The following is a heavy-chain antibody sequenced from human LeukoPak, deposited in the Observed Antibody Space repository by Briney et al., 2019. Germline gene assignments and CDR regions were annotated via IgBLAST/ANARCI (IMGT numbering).Heavy chain of an antibody. Sequence: GGSLRLSCAASGFTFSSYAMSWVRQAPGKGLEWVSGISGSGGTTYYADSVKGRFTISRDNVKNTLYLQMNSLRVEDTAVYYCARGISTTWYNGMDVWGQGTTVTVSS. CDR3: ARGISTTWYNGMDV. J-gene: IGHJ6*02. CDR1: GFTFSSYA. V-gene: IGHV3-23*01. D-gene: IGHD1-14*01. CDR2: ISGSGGTT.